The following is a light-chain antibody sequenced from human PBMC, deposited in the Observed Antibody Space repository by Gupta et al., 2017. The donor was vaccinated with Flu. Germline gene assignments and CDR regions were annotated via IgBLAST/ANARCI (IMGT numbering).Light chain of an antibody. CDR1: QSISSY. CDR2: AAS. J-gene: IGKJ1*01. Sequence: DIQMTQSPSSLSASVGDRVTITCRASQSISSYLNWYQQKPGKAPKLLIYAASSLQSGVPSRISGSRSGTDFTLTISSLQPEDFATYYCQQSYTWTFGQGTKVEIK. CDR3: QQSYTWT. V-gene: IGKV1-39*01.